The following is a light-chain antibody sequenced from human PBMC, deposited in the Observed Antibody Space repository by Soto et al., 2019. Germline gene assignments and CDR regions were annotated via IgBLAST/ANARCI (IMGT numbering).Light chain of an antibody. V-gene: IGKV3-20*01. J-gene: IGKJ4*01. CDR2: GTS. Sequence: ENVLTQSPGTLSLSPGERATLSCRASQSVSSYSLAWYQQKPGQAPRLVMYGTSNRATGIPDRFSGSGSGTDFTLTISRLEPEDFAVYYCQQFSSYPLTFGGGTKVEIK. CDR1: QSVSSYS. CDR3: QQFSSYPLT.